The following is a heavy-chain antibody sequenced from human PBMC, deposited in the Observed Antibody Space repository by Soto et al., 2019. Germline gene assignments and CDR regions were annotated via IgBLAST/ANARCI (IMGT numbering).Heavy chain of an antibody. D-gene: IGHD6-19*01. CDR1: GYSFTFYW. Sequence: PGASLKISCKGSGYSFTFYWISWVRQMPGKGLEWMGRIDPSDSYTNYSPSFQGHVTISADKSISTAYLQWSSLQASDTAMYYCARHGYTEYSSGWYGEGWFDPWGQGTLVTVSS. CDR3: ARHGYTEYSSGWYGEGWFDP. J-gene: IGHJ5*02. CDR2: IDPSDSYT. V-gene: IGHV5-10-1*01.